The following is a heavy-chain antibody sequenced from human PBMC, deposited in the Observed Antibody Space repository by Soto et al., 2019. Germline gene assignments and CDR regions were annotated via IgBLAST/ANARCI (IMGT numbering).Heavy chain of an antibody. D-gene: IGHD2-21*01. CDR3: ARDVVLNATPAGTLDV. J-gene: IGHJ3*01. Sequence: QVHLQVWGAGLVKPSETLSLTCAVSGGSFSGYYWSWIRQAPGKGLEWIGEMHQSGSTSRNPSLRSRVTLSFETSTQHFSLKLSSVTAADTAVYYCARDVVLNATPAGTLDVWGQGMMVSVSS. CDR1: GGSFSGYY. CDR2: MHQSGST. V-gene: IGHV4-34*01.